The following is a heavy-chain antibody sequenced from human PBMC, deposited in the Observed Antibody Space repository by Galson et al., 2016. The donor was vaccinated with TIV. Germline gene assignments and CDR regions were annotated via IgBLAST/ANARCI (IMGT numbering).Heavy chain of an antibody. Sequence: PRLSCAASGFSFSTYTMNWVRQAPGKGLEWVSSISSSNSYISYADSVKGRFTISRDNAKNSLYLQMNSLRAADTAVYYCAREYETGYSSSWYRFDPWGQGALVTVSS. CDR2: ISSSNSYI. CDR1: GFSFSTYT. D-gene: IGHD6-13*01. J-gene: IGHJ5*02. CDR3: AREYETGYSSSWYRFDP. V-gene: IGHV3-21*01.